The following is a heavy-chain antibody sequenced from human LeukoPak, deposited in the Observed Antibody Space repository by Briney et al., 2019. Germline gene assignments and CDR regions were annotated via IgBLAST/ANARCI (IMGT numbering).Heavy chain of an antibody. CDR3: ASGANHGYYFDY. CDR1: GFTFSGSA. Sequence: GGSLRLSCAASGFTFSGSAMHWVRQAPGKGLEWVAVISYDGSNKYYADSVKGRFTISRDNSKNTLYLQMNSLRAEDTAVYYCASGANHGYYFDYWGQGTLVTVSS. D-gene: IGHD1-26*01. V-gene: IGHV3-30*04. J-gene: IGHJ4*02. CDR2: ISYDGSNK.